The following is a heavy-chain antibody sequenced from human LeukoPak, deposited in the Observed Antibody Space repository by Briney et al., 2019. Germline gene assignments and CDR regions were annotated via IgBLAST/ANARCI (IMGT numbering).Heavy chain of an antibody. CDR3: AKDLPSYDFWSGSMY. J-gene: IGHJ4*02. Sequence: GGSLRLSCAASGFTFSSYGMHWVRQAPGKGLEWVAFIRYDGSNKYYADSVKGRFTISRDNSKNTLYLQMNSLRAEDTAVYYCAKDLPSYDFWSGSMYWGQGTRVTVSS. D-gene: IGHD3-3*01. CDR1: GFTFSSYG. V-gene: IGHV3-30*02. CDR2: IRYDGSNK.